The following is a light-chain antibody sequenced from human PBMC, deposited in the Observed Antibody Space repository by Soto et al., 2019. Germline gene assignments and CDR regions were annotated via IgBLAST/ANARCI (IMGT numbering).Light chain of an antibody. V-gene: IGLV2-14*02. CDR2: EGG. CDR1: NNDVWWYNS. J-gene: IGLJ1*01. CDR3: SSFTSSMTNV. Sequence: QSVLTQPSSVFGSPGEALTLSLPGNNNDVWWYNSVSWDQHHPGKAPKLILFEGGGRPSGVSYRFSGSKSGNTASLTISGLQAADEADYFCSSFTSSMTNVFGSGTKVTVL.